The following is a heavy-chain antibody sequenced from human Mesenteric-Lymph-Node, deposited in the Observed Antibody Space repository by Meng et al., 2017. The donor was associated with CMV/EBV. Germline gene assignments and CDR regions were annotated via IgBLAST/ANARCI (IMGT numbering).Heavy chain of an antibody. V-gene: IGHV1-69*10. J-gene: IGHJ6*02. CDR1: GGTFSSYA. CDR3: ARANKPRYCRSASCYSDYYYGMDV. CDR2: IIPILGIA. D-gene: IGHD2-2*02. Sequence: SVKVSCKASGGTFSSYAISWVRQAPGQGLEWMGGIIPILGIANYAQKFQGRVTITADKSTSTAYMELSSLRSEDTAVYYCARANKPRYCRSASCYSDYYYGMDVWGQGTTVTVSS.